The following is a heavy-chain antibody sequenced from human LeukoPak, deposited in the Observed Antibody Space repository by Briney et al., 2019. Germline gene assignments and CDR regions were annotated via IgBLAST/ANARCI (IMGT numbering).Heavy chain of an antibody. Sequence: SETLSLTCTVSGGSISSSSYYWGWIRQPPGKGLEWIGSIYYSGSTYYNPSLKSRVTISVDTSKNQFSLKVTSVTAADTAVYFCARVFDDYGDQRGLDYWGQGFLVTVSS. D-gene: IGHD4-17*01. CDR3: ARVFDDYGDQRGLDY. CDR2: IYYSGST. J-gene: IGHJ4*02. CDR1: GGSISSSSYY. V-gene: IGHV4-39*07.